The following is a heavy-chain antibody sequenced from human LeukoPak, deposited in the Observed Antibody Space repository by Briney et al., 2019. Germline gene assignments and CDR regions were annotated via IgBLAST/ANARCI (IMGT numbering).Heavy chain of an antibody. CDR3: ARELRGGYRLRYFDY. V-gene: IGHV4-31*03. CDR1: GGSISSGGYY. CDR2: IYYSGSS. D-gene: IGHD3-22*01. J-gene: IGHJ4*02. Sequence: PSETLSLTCTVSGGSISSGGYYWCWIRQHPGKGLEWIGYIYYSGSSYYNPSLKSRVTISVDTSKNQFSLKLSSVTAADTAVYYCARELRGGYRLRYFDYWGQGTLVTVSS.